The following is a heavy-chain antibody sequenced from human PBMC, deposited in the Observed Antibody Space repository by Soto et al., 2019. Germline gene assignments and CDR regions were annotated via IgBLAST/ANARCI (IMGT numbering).Heavy chain of an antibody. J-gene: IGHJ4*02. D-gene: IGHD6-19*01. Sequence: EVQLLESGGGLVQPGGSLRLSCAASGFTFSSYAMNWVRQAPGKGLEWVSVISGSGGSTYYADSVKGRFTISRDNSKNPLYLQMNSLRVEDTAVYYSASRSSGWYFDSWGQGTLVTVSS. V-gene: IGHV3-23*01. CDR3: ASRSSGWYFDS. CDR2: ISGSGGST. CDR1: GFTFSSYA.